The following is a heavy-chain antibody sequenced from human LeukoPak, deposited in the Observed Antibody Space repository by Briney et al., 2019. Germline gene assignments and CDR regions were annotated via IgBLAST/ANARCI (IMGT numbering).Heavy chain of an antibody. CDR2: IAYDGSRA. V-gene: IGHV3-33*01. J-gene: IGHJ4*02. CDR3: TRYNNDHFDY. CDR1: GFTFGGYG. D-gene: IGHD1-14*01. Sequence: GRSLSLSCAGSGFTFGGYGMHWFRQTPGKGLEWVAAIAYDGSRAFYADSVKGRFTISRDNSKNTMSVQMDDLRAEDTAVYYCTRYNNDHFDYWGQGTLVTVSS.